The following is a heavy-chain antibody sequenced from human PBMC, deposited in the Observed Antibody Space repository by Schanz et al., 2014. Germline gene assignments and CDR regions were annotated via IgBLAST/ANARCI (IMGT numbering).Heavy chain of an antibody. CDR2: INSVGSNT. CDR1: GFTFSSHW. J-gene: IGHJ3*02. D-gene: IGHD3-10*01. V-gene: IGHV3-74*02. CDR3: AKGRFGELSAFDI. Sequence: VQLVESGGGLVQPGGSLRLSCAASGFTFSSHWMHWVRQDPGKGLVWVARINSVGSNTDYADSVKGRFTISRDNSKNTLYLQMNSLRAEDTAVYYCAKGRFGELSAFDIWGQGTMVTVSS.